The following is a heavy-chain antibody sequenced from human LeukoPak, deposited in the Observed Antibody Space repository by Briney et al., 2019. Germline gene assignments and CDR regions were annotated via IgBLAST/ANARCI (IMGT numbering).Heavy chain of an antibody. D-gene: IGHD1-14*01. J-gene: IGHJ5*02. V-gene: IGHV4-30-2*01. CDR1: GGSISSGGYS. CDR2: IYHSGST. Sequence: PSETQSLTCAVSGGSISSGGYSWSWIRQPPGKGLEWIGYIYHSGSTYYNPSLKSRVTIPVDRSKNQFSLKLSSVTAADTAVYYCARVRYRNWFDPWGQGTLVTVSS. CDR3: ARVRYRNWFDP.